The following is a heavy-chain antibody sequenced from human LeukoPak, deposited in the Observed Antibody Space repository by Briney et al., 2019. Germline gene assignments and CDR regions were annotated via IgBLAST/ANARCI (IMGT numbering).Heavy chain of an antibody. V-gene: IGHV4-39*07. CDR1: GGSISSSSYY. CDR2: IYHSGST. Sequence: SETLSLTCTVSGGSISSSSYYWGWIRQPPGKGLEWIGSIYHSGSTYYNPSLKSRVTISVDTSKNQFSLKLSSVTAADTAVYYCARVLGYSYGYYYYYMDVWGKGTTVTVSS. CDR3: ARVLGYSYGYYYYYMDV. D-gene: IGHD5-18*01. J-gene: IGHJ6*03.